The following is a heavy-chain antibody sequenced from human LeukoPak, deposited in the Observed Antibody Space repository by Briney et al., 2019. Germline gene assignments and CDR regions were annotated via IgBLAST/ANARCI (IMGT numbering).Heavy chain of an antibody. CDR3: ARESGSPD. Sequence: GGSLRLSCAASGFTFSSYEMNWVRQAPGKGLEWVSYISSSGDTIYYADSVKGRFTISRDNAKDSLYLQMNSLRAEDTAVYYCARESGSPDWGQGTPVTVSS. J-gene: IGHJ4*02. V-gene: IGHV3-48*03. CDR2: ISSSGDTI. D-gene: IGHD1-26*01. CDR1: GFTFSSYE.